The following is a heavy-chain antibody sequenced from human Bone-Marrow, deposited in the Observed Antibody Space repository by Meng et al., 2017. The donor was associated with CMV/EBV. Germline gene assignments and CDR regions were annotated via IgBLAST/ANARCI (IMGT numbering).Heavy chain of an antibody. V-gene: IGHV3-33*06. D-gene: IGHD6-19*01. CDR1: GFTFSSYA. CDR2: IWYDGSNK. J-gene: IGHJ4*02. CDR3: AKGLPHSGWTPFDY. Sequence: GGSLRLSCAASGFTFSSYAMHWVRQAPGKGLEWVAVIWYDGSNKYYADSVKGRFTISRDNSKNTLYLQMNSLRAEDTAVYYCAKGLPHSGWTPFDYWGQGTLVTVSS.